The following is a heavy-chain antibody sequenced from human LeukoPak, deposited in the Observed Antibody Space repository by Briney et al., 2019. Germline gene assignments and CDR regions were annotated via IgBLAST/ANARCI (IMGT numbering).Heavy chain of an antibody. CDR3: ARVRVGSWFGCAAP. D-gene: IGHD6-13*01. Sequence: GGSLRLSCAASGFTFSSYSMNWVRQAPGKGLEWVSSISSSSYIHYADSVKGRFTISRDNAKNSLYLQMNSLRAEDTAVYYCARVRVGSWFGCAAPWGQGTLVTVSS. CDR1: GFTFSSYS. V-gene: IGHV3-21*01. CDR2: ISSSSYI. J-gene: IGHJ5*02.